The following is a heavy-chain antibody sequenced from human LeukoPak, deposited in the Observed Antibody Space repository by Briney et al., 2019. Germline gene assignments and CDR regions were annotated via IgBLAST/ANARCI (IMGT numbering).Heavy chain of an antibody. D-gene: IGHD3-22*01. CDR3: ARHVVGVGFDY. CDR2: ITSSSSYI. V-gene: IGHV3-21*01. CDR1: GFTLSSYS. J-gene: IGHJ4*02. Sequence: PGGSMRLSCAASGFTLSSYSMNWVRQAPGKGLEWVSSITSSSSYIYYADSVKGRFTISRDNAKNSLYLQMNSLRAEDTAVYYCARHVVGVGFDYWGQGTLVTVSS.